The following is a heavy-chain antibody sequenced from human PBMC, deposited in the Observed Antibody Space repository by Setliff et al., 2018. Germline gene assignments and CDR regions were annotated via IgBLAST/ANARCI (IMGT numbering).Heavy chain of an antibody. V-gene: IGHV1-18*01. J-gene: IGHJ4*02. Sequence: GASVKVSCKASGYTFTTYGISWVRQAPGQGLEWMGWISASNGNTLYAQKFQGRVTMTTDTSTNTAYMELRSLRSDDTAMYYCARIDYGGNSVYFDYWGQGTLVTVSS. CDR2: ISASNGNT. CDR1: GYTFTTYG. CDR3: ARIDYGGNSVYFDY. D-gene: IGHD4-17*01.